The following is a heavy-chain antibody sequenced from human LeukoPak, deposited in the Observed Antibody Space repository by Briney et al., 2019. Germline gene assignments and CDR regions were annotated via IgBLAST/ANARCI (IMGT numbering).Heavy chain of an antibody. CDR1: GDSISSSTYY. J-gene: IGHJ6*02. Sequence: SETLSLTCTVSGDSISSSTYYWAWIRQPPGKGLEWIASVYHTGRTYYSPSLKSRLTISVDTSKNQFSLKLSSVTAADTAVYYCARGRGYGMDVWGQGTTVTVSS. V-gene: IGHV4-39*01. CDR2: VYHTGRT. CDR3: ARGRGYGMDV.